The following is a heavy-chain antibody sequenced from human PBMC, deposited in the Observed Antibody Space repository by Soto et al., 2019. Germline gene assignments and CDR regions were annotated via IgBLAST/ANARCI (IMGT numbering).Heavy chain of an antibody. V-gene: IGHV3-30-3*01. D-gene: IGHD3-10*01. Sequence: GGSLRLSCAASGFTFSSYAMHWVRPAPGKGLEWVAVISYDGSNKYYADSVKGRFTISRDNSKNTLYLQMNSLRAEDTAVYYCARDRGHLNYYGSGRPDDAFDIWGQGTMVTVSS. CDR3: ARDRGHLNYYGSGRPDDAFDI. CDR2: ISYDGSNK. CDR1: GFTFSSYA. J-gene: IGHJ3*02.